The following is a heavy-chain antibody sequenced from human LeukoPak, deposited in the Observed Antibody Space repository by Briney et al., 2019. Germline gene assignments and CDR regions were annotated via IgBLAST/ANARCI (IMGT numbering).Heavy chain of an antibody. CDR3: ARGPIFHTAMATGIDY. CDR2: INHSGST. D-gene: IGHD5-18*01. V-gene: IGHV4-39*07. Sequence: SETLSLTCTVSGGSISSGGYYWSWIRQPPGKGLEWIGEINHSGSTNYNPSLKSRVTISVDTSKNQFSLKLSSVTAADTAVYYCARGPIFHTAMATGIDYWGQGTLVTVSS. CDR1: GGSISSGGYY. J-gene: IGHJ4*02.